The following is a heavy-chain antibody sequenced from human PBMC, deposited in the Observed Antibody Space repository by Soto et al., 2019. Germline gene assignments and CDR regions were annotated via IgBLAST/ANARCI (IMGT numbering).Heavy chain of an antibody. V-gene: IGHV1-69*01. Sequence: QVQLVQSGAEVKKPGASVKVSCKASGGTFSSYAISWVRQDPGQGLEWMGGIIPIFGTANYAQKFQGRVTITADESTSTAYIELSSLRSEDTAVYYCASTPSRQQNRFDAWGQGTLVTVSS. CDR2: IIPIFGTA. D-gene: IGHD6-13*01. J-gene: IGHJ5*02. CDR1: GGTFSSYA. CDR3: ASTPSRQQNRFDA.